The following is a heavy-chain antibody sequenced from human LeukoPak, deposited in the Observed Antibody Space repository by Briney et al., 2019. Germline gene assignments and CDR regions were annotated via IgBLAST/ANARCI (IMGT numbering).Heavy chain of an antibody. J-gene: IGHJ4*02. V-gene: IGHV1-18*01. CDR1: GYTFTSYG. CDR2: ISAYNGNT. Sequence: ASVKVSCKASGYTFTSYGISWVRQAPGQGLEWMGWISAYNGNTNYAQKLQGRVTMTTDTSTSTAYMELRSLRSDDTAVYYCARVPPPTFQSYYLDYWGQGTLVTVSS. CDR3: ARVPPPTFQSYYLDY. D-gene: IGHD3-16*01.